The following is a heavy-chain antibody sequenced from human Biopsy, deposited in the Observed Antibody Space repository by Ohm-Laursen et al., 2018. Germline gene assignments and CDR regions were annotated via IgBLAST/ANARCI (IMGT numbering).Heavy chain of an antibody. CDR3: ANSYYDFWTGYLNFDN. CDR1: GFTFSTYE. D-gene: IGHD3-3*01. CDR2: MSRSGDTI. Sequence: SLRLSYAASGFTFSTYEMSWVRQAPGKGLEWVSYMSRSGDTIYYADSVKGRFTISRDNSNNTLYLQMNSLRAEDTAVYYCANSYYDFWTGYLNFDNGGQGTLVTVSS. J-gene: IGHJ4*02. V-gene: IGHV3-48*03.